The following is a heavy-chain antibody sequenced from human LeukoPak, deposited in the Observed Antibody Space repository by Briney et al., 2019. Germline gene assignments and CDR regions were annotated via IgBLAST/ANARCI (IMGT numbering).Heavy chain of an antibody. V-gene: IGHV4-34*01. J-gene: IGHJ4*02. CDR2: INHSGST. CDR3: ARDPGVTTGTYYFDS. CDR1: GGSFSGYY. D-gene: IGHD1-1*01. Sequence: PSETLSLTCAVYGGSFSGYYWSWIRQPPGKGLEWIGEINHSGSTNYNPSLKSRVTISVDTSKNQFSLKLTSVTAADTAVYYCARDPGVTTGTYYFDSWGQGSLVTVSS.